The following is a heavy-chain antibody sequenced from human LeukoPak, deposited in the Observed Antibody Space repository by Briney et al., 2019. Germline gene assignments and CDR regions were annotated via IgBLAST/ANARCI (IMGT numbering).Heavy chain of an antibody. Sequence: SETLSLTCTVSGVSISSYCWSWIRQSPGKGLGWIGYICNSGSTNYNPSLKSRVTISVDTSKNQFSLRLNSVTAADTAVYYCAASAPSYYVAFGFWGQGTLVTVSS. D-gene: IGHD3-22*01. CDR2: ICNSGST. CDR3: AASAPSYYVAFGF. J-gene: IGHJ4*02. CDR1: GVSISSYC. V-gene: IGHV4-59*08.